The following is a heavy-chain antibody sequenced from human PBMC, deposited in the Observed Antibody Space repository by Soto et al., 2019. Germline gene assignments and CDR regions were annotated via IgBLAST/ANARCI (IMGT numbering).Heavy chain of an antibody. J-gene: IGHJ4*02. D-gene: IGHD3-22*01. CDR2: INHSGST. CDR1: GGSFSGYY. CDR3: ARFYYDSSGYDY. Sequence: SETLSLTCAVYGGSFSGYYWSWIRQPPGKGLEWIGEINHSGSTNYNPSLKSRVTISVDTSKNQFSLKLSSVNAADTAVYYCARFYYDSSGYDYWGQGTLVTVSS. V-gene: IGHV4-34*01.